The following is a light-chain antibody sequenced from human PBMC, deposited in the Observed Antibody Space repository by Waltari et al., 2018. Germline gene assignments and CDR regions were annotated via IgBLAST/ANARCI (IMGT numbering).Light chain of an antibody. V-gene: IGKV1-8*01. CDR1: QAISSY. Sequence: AIRMTHSPSSFSASTGDRVTITCRARQAISSYLAWYRQKPGRVPKLLISAASTLQSGVPSRFTGSGSGTDFTLTINCLQSEDFATYYCQQYYDYPRTFGQGTKVEVK. CDR3: QQYYDYPRT. CDR2: AAS. J-gene: IGKJ1*01.